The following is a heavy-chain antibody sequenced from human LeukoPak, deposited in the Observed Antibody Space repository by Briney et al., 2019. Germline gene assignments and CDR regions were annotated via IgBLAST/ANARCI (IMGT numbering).Heavy chain of an antibody. D-gene: IGHD3-3*01. CDR1: GYTFTSYG. J-gene: IGHJ4*02. Sequence: ASVKVSCKASGYTFTSYGISWVRQAPGQGLEWMGWISAYNDNTNYAQKLQGRVTMTTDTSTSTGYMELRSLRSDDTAVYYCARVSASLYYDFWSGYRQFFDYWGQGTLVTVSS. V-gene: IGHV1-18*01. CDR2: ISAYNDNT. CDR3: ARVSASLYYDFWSGYRQFFDY.